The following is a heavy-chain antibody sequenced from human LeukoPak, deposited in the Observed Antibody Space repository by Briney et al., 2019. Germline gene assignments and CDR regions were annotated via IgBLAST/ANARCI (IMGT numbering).Heavy chain of an antibody. D-gene: IGHD2-2*02. CDR3: AAEHLESAAIVVLDY. J-gene: IGHJ4*02. CDR2: IYHSGST. CDR1: GGSISSGGYY. V-gene: IGHV4-30-2*01. Sequence: PSETLSLTCTVSGGSISSGGYYWSWIRQPPGKGLEWIGYIYHSGSTYYNPSLKSRVTISVDRSKNQFSLKLSSVTAADTAVYYCAAEHLESAAIVVLDYWGQGTLVTVSS.